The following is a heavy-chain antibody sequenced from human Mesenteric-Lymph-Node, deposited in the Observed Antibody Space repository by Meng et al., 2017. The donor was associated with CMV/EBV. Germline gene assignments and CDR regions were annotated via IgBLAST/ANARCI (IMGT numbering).Heavy chain of an antibody. J-gene: IGHJ6*02. V-gene: IGHV3-48*03. CDR1: GFTFSNYE. D-gene: IGHD1/OR15-1a*01. Sequence: GGSLRLSCAASGFTFSNYEMNWVRQAPGKGLEWVSYISASGTTIYDADSIKGRFTISRDNAQNSLYLQMNSLRAEDTAVYYCSRGRGGTLYYYYGMDVWGQGTTVTVSS. CDR2: ISASGTTI. CDR3: SRGRGGTLYYYYGMDV.